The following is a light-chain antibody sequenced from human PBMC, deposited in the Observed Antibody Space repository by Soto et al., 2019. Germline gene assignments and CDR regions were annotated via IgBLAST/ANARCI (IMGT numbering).Light chain of an antibody. CDR1: QSVRSNY. CDR3: QQYASSPLT. CDR2: GAS. J-gene: IGKJ4*01. Sequence: EIVLTQSPGTLSLSSGERATLSCRASQSVRSNYLAWYQQKPGQAPRLLVYGASSRATGIPDRFGGSGSGTDFTLTISRLGPEDFAVHYCQQYASSPLTFGGGTKVEIK. V-gene: IGKV3-20*01.